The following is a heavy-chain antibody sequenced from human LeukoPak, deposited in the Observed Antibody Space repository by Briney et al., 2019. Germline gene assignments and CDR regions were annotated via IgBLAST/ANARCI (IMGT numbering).Heavy chain of an antibody. V-gene: IGHV5-51*01. Sequence: GESLKISCKGSGYSFTSYWIGWVRQMPGKGLEWMGIIYPGDSDTRYSPSFQGQVTISADKSISTAYLQWSSLKASDTAMYYCARLPGGYWDITGTTRRAFDIWGQGTMVTVSS. J-gene: IGHJ3*02. CDR3: ARLPGGYWDITGTTRRAFDI. CDR2: IYPGDSDT. D-gene: IGHD1-7*01. CDR1: GYSFTSYW.